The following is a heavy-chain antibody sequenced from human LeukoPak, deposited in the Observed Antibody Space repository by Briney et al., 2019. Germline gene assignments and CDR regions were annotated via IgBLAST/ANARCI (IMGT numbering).Heavy chain of an antibody. Sequence: GRSLRLSCAASGFTFDDYAMHWVRQAPGKGLEWVSGISWNSSSIGYADSVKGRFTISRDNAKNSLYLQMNSLRAEDTAVYYCARDRSGSLWGQGTLVTVSS. CDR1: GFTFDDYA. CDR3: ARDRSGSL. J-gene: IGHJ4*02. D-gene: IGHD1-26*01. V-gene: IGHV3-9*01. CDR2: ISWNSSSI.